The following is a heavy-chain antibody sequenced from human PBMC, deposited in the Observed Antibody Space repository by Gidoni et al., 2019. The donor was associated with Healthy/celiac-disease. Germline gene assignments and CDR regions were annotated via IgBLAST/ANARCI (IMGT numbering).Heavy chain of an antibody. CDR3: ARGREGYCSSCIQPPYYYYYGMDV. V-gene: IGHV4-31*01. CDR2: IYYSGST. CDR1: GGSISSGGYY. Sequence: QVQLQESGPGLVKPSQTLSLTCTVSGGSISSGGYYWSWIRQHPGKGLEWIGYIYYSGSTYYNPSLKSLVTISVDTSKNQFSLKLSSVTAADTAVYYCARGREGYCSSCIQPPYYYYYGMDVWGQGTTVTVSS. D-gene: IGHD2-2*01. J-gene: IGHJ6*02.